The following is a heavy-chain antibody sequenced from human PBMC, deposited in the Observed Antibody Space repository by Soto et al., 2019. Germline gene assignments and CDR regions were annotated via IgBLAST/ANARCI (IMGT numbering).Heavy chain of an antibody. D-gene: IGHD2-15*01. J-gene: IGHJ4*02. Sequence: QVQLVQSGAEVKKPGASVKVSCKASGYTFTSYGISWVRQAPGQGLEWMGWISAYNGNTNYAQKLQGRVTMPTDTSTSTADMELRRLRSDDTAVYCCARSVVCEPRDYWGQGTLVTVSS. V-gene: IGHV1-18*01. CDR1: GYTFTSYG. CDR3: ARSVVCEPRDY. CDR2: ISAYNGNT.